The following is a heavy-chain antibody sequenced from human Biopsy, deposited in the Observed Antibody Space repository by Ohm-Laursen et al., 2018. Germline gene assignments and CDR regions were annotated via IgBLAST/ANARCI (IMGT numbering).Heavy chain of an antibody. D-gene: IGHD2-2*01. CDR1: GFTFSSYA. CDR2: ITVSADTT. CDR3: ARGGPHVRAGGSAFDY. Sequence: SLRLSCAASGFTFSSYAMNWVRQAPGKGLEWVSAITVSADTTYYADSVRGRFTVSRDNSKNTLYLQMNSLRAEDTAVYFCARGGPHVRAGGSAFDYWGQGTLVTVSS. J-gene: IGHJ4*02. V-gene: IGHV3-23*01.